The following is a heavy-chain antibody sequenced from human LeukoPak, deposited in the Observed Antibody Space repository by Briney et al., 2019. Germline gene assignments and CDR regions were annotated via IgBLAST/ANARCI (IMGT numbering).Heavy chain of an antibody. J-gene: IGHJ4*02. CDR1: GFPFNAYW. D-gene: IGHD6-13*01. CDR3: ARSLPYGTTWYGRSDF. CDR2: IRQDGDTK. V-gene: IGHV3-7*03. Sequence: GGSLRPSCAASGFPFNAYWMTWVRQAPGKGLEWVANIRQDGDTKYYVDSVKGRFTISRDNAMNSLYLQMNSLRAEDTAIYYCARSLPYGTTWYGRSDFWGQGTLVTVSS.